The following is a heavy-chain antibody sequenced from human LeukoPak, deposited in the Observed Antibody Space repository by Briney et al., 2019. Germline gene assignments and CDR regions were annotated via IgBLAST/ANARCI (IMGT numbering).Heavy chain of an antibody. J-gene: IGHJ3*02. CDR2: TYSGGST. Sequence: GGSLRLSCAASGFTFSSYSMNWVRQAPGKGLEWVSSTYSGGSTYYADSVKGRFTISRDSSKNTLYLQMSSLRAEDTAVYYCARGHNWNDRGAFDIWGQGTMVTVSS. V-gene: IGHV3-53*01. CDR1: GFTFSSYS. CDR3: ARGHNWNDRGAFDI. D-gene: IGHD1-1*01.